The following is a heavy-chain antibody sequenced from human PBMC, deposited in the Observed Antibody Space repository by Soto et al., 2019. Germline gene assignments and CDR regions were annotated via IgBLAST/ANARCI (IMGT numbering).Heavy chain of an antibody. CDR2: IYYSGST. CDR3: ARQSRLRFLEWLSWFDP. D-gene: IGHD3-3*01. J-gene: IGHJ5*02. V-gene: IGHV4-38-2*01. Sequence: PSETLSLTCAVSGYSISRGYYWGWIRQPPGKGLEWIGSIYYSGSTYYNPSLKSRVTISVDTSKNQFSLKLSSVTAADTAVYYCARQSRLRFLEWLSWFDPWGQGTLVTVSS. CDR1: GYSISRGYY.